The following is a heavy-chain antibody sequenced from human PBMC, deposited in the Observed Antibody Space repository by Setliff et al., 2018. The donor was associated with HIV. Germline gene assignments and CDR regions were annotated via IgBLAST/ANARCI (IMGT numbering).Heavy chain of an antibody. Sequence: CKASGYTFTSSAINWVRQAPGQGLEWMGWMNPNSGNTGYAQKFQGRVTLTRHTSISTAYMELNSLRSEDTAVYYCARGAWYTSGWYSSRYMDVWGKGTTVTVSS. D-gene: IGHD6-19*01. V-gene: IGHV1-8*02. CDR1: GYTFTSSA. J-gene: IGHJ6*03. CDR2: MNPNSGNT. CDR3: ARGAWYTSGWYSSRYMDV.